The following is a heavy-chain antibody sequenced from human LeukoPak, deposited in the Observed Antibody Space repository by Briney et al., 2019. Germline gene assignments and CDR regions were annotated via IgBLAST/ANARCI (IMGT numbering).Heavy chain of an antibody. CDR2: ISYSGTT. J-gene: IGHJ4*02. CDR1: GGSISSYY. Sequence: PSETLSLTCTVSGGSISSYYWTWIRQPPGKGLEWIGYISYSGTTNYIPSLKSRVTISVDTSKNQFSLKLNSVTAADTAVYYCARDYDSSGEGQYYFDYWGQGTLVTVSS. V-gene: IGHV4-59*12. D-gene: IGHD3-22*01. CDR3: ARDYDSSGEGQYYFDY.